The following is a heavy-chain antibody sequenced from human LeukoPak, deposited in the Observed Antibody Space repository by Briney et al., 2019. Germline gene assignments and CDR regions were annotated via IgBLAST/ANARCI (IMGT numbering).Heavy chain of an antibody. CDR1: GFTFDDYG. CDR3: ARSFSSSALDY. J-gene: IGHJ4*02. Sequence: GGSLRLSCAASGFTFDDYGMSWVRQAPGKWLEWVSGINWNGGSTGYADSVKGRFTISRDNAKNSLYLQMNSLRAEDTAVYYCARSFSSSALDYWGQGTLVTVSS. CDR2: INWNGGST. V-gene: IGHV3-20*04. D-gene: IGHD6-6*01.